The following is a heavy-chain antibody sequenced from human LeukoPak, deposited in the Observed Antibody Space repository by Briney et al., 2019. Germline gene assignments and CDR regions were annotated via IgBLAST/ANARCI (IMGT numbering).Heavy chain of an antibody. D-gene: IGHD4-17*01. Sequence: KAGGSLRLSRAASGFTFSSYSMDWVRQAPGKGLEWVSSISSSSSYIYYADSVKGRFTISRDNAKNSLYLQMNSLRAEDTAVYYCARDSLTTVTTGELWFDPWGQGTLVTVSS. J-gene: IGHJ5*02. CDR3: ARDSLTTVTTGELWFDP. CDR2: ISSSSSYI. V-gene: IGHV3-21*01. CDR1: GFTFSSYS.